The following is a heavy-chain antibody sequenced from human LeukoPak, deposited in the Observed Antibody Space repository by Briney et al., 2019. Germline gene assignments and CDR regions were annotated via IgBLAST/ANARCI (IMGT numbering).Heavy chain of an antibody. CDR2: IYPGDSDT. V-gene: IGHV5-51*01. Sequence: GESLKISCKGSGYSFTSYWIGGGRQVPGKGLEWMGIIYPGDSDTRYSPSFQGQVTISADKSISTAYLQWSSLKASDTAMYYCARMESSSFFDYWGQGTLVTVSS. CDR3: ARMESSSFFDY. CDR1: GYSFTSYW. D-gene: IGHD6-6*01. J-gene: IGHJ4*02.